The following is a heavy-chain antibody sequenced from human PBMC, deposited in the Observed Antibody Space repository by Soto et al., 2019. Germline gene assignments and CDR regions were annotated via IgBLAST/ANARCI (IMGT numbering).Heavy chain of an antibody. CDR2: IYYNGNT. V-gene: IGHV4-39*01. D-gene: IGHD6-19*01. CDR1: GGSISSNSYY. Sequence: QLQLQESGPGLVKPSETLSLTCTVSGGSISSNSYYWGWIRQPPGKGLEWIGSIYYNGNTYYNPSLKSRVTISVDTSKIQFSLKLSSVTAADTAVYYCARHGQWLYYFDYWGQGTLVTVSS. J-gene: IGHJ4*02. CDR3: ARHGQWLYYFDY.